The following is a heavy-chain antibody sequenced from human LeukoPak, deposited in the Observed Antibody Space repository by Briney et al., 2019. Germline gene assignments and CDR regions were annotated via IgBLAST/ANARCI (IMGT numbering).Heavy chain of an antibody. D-gene: IGHD6-19*01. CDR2: IKSKTDGGTT. Sequence: PGGSLRLSCAASGFTFSNAWMSWVRQAPGKGLEWVGRIKSKTDGGTTDYAAPVKGRFTIPRDDSKNTLYLQMNSLKTEDTAVYYCTTGIAVAANRNYYYYYYMDVWGKGTTVTVSS. CDR1: GFTFSNAW. J-gene: IGHJ6*03. V-gene: IGHV3-15*01. CDR3: TTGIAVAANRNYYYYYYMDV.